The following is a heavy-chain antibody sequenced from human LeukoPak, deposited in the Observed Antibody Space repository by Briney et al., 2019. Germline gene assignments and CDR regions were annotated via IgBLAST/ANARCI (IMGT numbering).Heavy chain of an antibody. V-gene: IGHV3-48*02. CDR1: GFTFSTYS. J-gene: IGHJ4*02. D-gene: IGHD1-14*01. CDR3: AKDITGGRSSPYFDS. CDR2: ISSSSTI. Sequence: QPGGSLRLSCAASGFTFSTYSMNWVRQAPGKGLEWVSYISSSSTIYYADSVKGRFTISRDNAKNSLYLQMNSLRDEDTALYYCAKDITGGRSSPYFDSWGQGTLVTVSS.